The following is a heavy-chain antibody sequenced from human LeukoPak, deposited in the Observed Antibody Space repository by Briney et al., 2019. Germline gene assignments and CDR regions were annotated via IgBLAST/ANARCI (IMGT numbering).Heavy chain of an antibody. Sequence: GGSLRLSCAASGFTFSNFAMSRVRQAPGKGLEWVSTISGSGGSEYFADSVKGRFTISRDNSKNTLYLQMNSLRAEDTAIYYCAKQHAPTGGYFDYSGQGTLVTVSS. CDR3: AKQHAPTGGYFDY. D-gene: IGHD4-17*01. V-gene: IGHV3-23*01. J-gene: IGHJ4*02. CDR2: ISGSGGSE. CDR1: GFTFSNFA.